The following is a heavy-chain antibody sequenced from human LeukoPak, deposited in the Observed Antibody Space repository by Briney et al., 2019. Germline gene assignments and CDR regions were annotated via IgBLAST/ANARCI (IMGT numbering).Heavy chain of an antibody. V-gene: IGHV3-23*01. CDR1: GFTFSSYA. Sequence: GGSLSLSCAASGFTFSSYAMSWVRQAPGKGLECVSVVSGSGGSTYYADSVKGRFTISRDNSKNTLFLQMNSLRAEDTAVYYCARTITMVAAYYYGMDVWGQGTTVTVSS. CDR2: VSGSGGST. CDR3: ARTITMVAAYYYGMDV. D-gene: IGHD3-10*01. J-gene: IGHJ6*02.